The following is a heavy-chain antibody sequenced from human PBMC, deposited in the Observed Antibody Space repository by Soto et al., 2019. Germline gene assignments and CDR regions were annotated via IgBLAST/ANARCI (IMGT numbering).Heavy chain of an antibody. CDR2: ISYDGSNK. CDR1: GFTFSSYA. D-gene: IGHD1-26*01. CDR3: ARSPYSGSSETWRSHDYYYYYYGMDV. J-gene: IGHJ6*02. V-gene: IGHV3-30-3*01. Sequence: GGSLRLSCAASGFTFSSYAMHWVRQAPGKGLEWVAVISYDGSNKYYADSVKGRFTISRDNSKNTLYLQMNSLRAEDTAVYYCARSPYSGSSETWRSHDYYYYYYGMDVWGQGTTVTVSS.